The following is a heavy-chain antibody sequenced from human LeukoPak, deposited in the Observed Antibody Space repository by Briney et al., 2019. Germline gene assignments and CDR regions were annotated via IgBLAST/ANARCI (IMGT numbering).Heavy chain of an antibody. J-gene: IGHJ4*01. CDR3: ARGSTSTAPGWVY. CDR1: GFTFSNFA. V-gene: IGHV3-23*01. CDR2: ISNSGDTT. Sequence: GGSLRLSCAASGFTFSNFAINWVRQAPGKGLEWVSVISNSGDTTYYRDSVKGRFTISRDNSRNTVSLQMNSLRAEDTAVYYCARGSTSTAPGWVYWGHGTPVTVSS. D-gene: IGHD2-21*02.